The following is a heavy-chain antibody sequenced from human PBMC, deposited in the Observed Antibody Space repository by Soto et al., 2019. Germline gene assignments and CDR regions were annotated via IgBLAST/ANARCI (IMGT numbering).Heavy chain of an antibody. Sequence: QLQLQESGPGLVKPSETLSLTCTVSGGSISSSSYYWGWIRQPPGKGLEWIGSIYYSGSTYYNPSLKSRVTISVDTSKNQFSLKLSSVTAADTAVYYCARRGGSGSDFDYWGQGTLVTVSS. CDR1: GGSISSSSYY. D-gene: IGHD6-19*01. V-gene: IGHV4-39*01. CDR3: ARRGGSGSDFDY. CDR2: IYYSGST. J-gene: IGHJ4*02.